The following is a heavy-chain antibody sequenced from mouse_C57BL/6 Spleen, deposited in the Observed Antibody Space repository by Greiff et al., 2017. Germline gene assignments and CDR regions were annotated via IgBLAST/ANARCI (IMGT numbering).Heavy chain of an antibody. CDR3: ASRDTTVVAPYFDV. V-gene: IGHV1-72*01. D-gene: IGHD1-1*01. CDR1: GYTFTSYW. J-gene: IGHJ1*03. CDR2: IDPNSGGT. Sequence: QVQLQQPGAELVKPGASVKLSCKASGYTFTSYWMHWVKQRPGRGLEWIGRIDPNSGGTKYNEKFKSKATLTVDKPSSTAYLQLSSLTSEDSAVYYCASRDTTVVAPYFDVWGKGTTVTVSS.